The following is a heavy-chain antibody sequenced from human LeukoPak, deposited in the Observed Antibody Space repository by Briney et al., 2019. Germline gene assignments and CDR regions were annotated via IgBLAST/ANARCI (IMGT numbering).Heavy chain of an antibody. CDR2: IRYDGSNK. V-gene: IGHV3-30*02. CDR3: AKELLTGFGEFSLDY. CDR1: GFTFSSYG. D-gene: IGHD3-10*01. J-gene: IGHJ4*02. Sequence: GGSLRLSCAASGFTFSSYGMHWVPQAPGKGLEWVAFIRYDGSNKYYADSVKGRFTISRDNSKNTLYLQMNSRRAADTAVYYCAKELLTGFGEFSLDYWGEGTLVTVSS.